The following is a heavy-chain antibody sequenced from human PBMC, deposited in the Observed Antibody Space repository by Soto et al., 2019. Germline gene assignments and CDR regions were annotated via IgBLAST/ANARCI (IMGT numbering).Heavy chain of an antibody. CDR2: INHSGST. Sequence: NPSETLSLTCAVYGGSFSGYYWCWIRQPPGKGLEWIGEINHSGSTNYNPSLKSRVTISVDTSKNQFSLKLSSVTAADTAVYYCARLPIAVAAPGDGMDVWGQGTTVTVSS. V-gene: IGHV4-34*01. J-gene: IGHJ6*02. CDR1: GGSFSGYY. CDR3: ARLPIAVAAPGDGMDV. D-gene: IGHD6-19*01.